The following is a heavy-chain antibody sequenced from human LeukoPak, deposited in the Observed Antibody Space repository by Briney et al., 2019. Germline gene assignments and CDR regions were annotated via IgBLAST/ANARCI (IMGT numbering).Heavy chain of an antibody. CDR2: ISGGSSYI. Sequence: GGSLRLSCVASGFTFSSYSMNWVRQAPGKGLEWVSSISGGSSYIYYADSVKGRFTISRDNAKNSLFLQMNSMRAEDTAVYYCSRVDENGYNFAWGQGTLVTVSS. D-gene: IGHD5-24*01. CDR1: GFTFSSYS. V-gene: IGHV3-21*01. CDR3: SRVDENGYNFA. J-gene: IGHJ5*02.